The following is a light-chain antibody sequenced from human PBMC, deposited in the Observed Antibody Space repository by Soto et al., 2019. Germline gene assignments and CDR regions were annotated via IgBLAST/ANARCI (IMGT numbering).Light chain of an antibody. J-gene: IGLJ3*02. CDR2: EVS. V-gene: IGLV2-8*01. CDR1: INDVGGYNY. Sequence: QSALTQPPSASGSPGPSVTISCTGTINDVGGYNYVSWYQQLPGKAPKLRLYEVSKRPSGVPDRVSGVTSGNTASLPVSGLQAEEEADNYCSSYAGSNSLGVFVVGTKLTVL. CDR3: SSYAGSNSLGV.